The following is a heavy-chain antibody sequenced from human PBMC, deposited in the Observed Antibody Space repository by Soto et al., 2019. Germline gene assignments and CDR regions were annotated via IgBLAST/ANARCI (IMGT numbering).Heavy chain of an antibody. V-gene: IGHV4-59*08. CDR1: GGSISSYY. Sequence: PSETLSLTCTVSGGSISSYYWSWIRQPPGKGLEWIGYIYYSGSTNYNPSLKSRVTISVDTSKNQFSLKLSSVTAADTAVYYCARHLIYRGRYQLLGPGGTRNWFDPWGQGTLVTVSS. CDR3: ARHLIYRGRYQLLGPGGTRNWFDP. J-gene: IGHJ5*02. D-gene: IGHD2-2*01. CDR2: IYYSGST.